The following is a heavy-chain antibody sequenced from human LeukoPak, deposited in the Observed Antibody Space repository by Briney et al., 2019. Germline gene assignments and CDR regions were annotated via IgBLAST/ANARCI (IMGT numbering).Heavy chain of an antibody. Sequence: SVKVSCKASGYTFTSNAINWVRQATGQGLEWMGWMNPNSGNTGYAQKFQGRVTITRNTSISTAYMELSSLRSEDTAVYYCARVVGVVDYWGQGTLVTVSS. V-gene: IGHV1-8*03. J-gene: IGHJ4*02. CDR3: ARVVGVVDY. D-gene: IGHD1-26*01. CDR2: MNPNSGNT. CDR1: GYTFTSNA.